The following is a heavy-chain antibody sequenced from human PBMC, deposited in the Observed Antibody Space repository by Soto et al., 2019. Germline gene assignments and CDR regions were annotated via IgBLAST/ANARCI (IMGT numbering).Heavy chain of an antibody. D-gene: IGHD2-15*01. CDR2: ILVGGST. Sequence: GGSLRLSCAASGFSCRSYDMSWVRQAPGKGLEWVSTILVGGSTHYPDSVKGRFTISRDNSKNTVFLQMNSLTAGDTAVYYLAKVTATGGGAFDICGQGTMVTVSS. J-gene: IGHJ3*02. CDR3: AKVTATGGGAFDI. V-gene: IGHV3-23*01. CDR1: GFSCRSYD.